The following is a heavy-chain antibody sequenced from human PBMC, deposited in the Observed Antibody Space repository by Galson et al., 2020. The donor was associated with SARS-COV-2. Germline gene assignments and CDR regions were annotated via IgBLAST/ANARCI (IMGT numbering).Heavy chain of an antibody. CDR1: GFTFTNYA. J-gene: IGHJ3*02. CDR3: TRDVSGGASDI. D-gene: IGHD1-26*01. V-gene: IGHV3-30*04. CDR2: ISHDGTIQ. Sequence: QLGESLKISCAASGFTFTNYAMHWVRQAPGKGLEWLTVISHDGTIQVYADSVKGRFTISRDNSGNMVFLQIVSLRPDDTALYYCTRDVSGGASDIWGQGTMVTVSS.